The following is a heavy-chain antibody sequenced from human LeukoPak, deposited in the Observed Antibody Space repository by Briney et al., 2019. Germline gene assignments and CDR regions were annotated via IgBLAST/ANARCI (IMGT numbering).Heavy chain of an antibody. CDR3: AKRYGSGSYSVSDY. CDR2: ISGSGGST. CDR1: GFTFSSYD. V-gene: IGHV3-23*01. D-gene: IGHD3-10*01. J-gene: IGHJ4*02. Sequence: GGSLRLSCAASGFTFSSYDMSWVRQAPGKGLEWVSAISGSGGSTYYADSVKGRFTISRDNSKNTLYLQMNSLRAEDTAVYYCAKRYGSGSYSVSDYWGQGTLVTVSS.